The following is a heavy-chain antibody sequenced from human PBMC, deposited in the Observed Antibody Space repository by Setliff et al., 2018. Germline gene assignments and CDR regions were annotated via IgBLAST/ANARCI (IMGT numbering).Heavy chain of an antibody. CDR1: GYPISRGFY. CDR3: ARMSGFLYIDV. CDR2: IYTSWST. J-gene: IGHJ6*03. V-gene: IGHV4-61*09. Sequence: TLSLTCTVSGYPISRGFYWSWIRQPAGQGLEWIGQIYTSWSTNYNPSLKSRVTISVDTSKNQFSLKLSSVTAADTAVYYCARMSGFLYIDVWGKGTTVTVSS. D-gene: IGHD3-3*01.